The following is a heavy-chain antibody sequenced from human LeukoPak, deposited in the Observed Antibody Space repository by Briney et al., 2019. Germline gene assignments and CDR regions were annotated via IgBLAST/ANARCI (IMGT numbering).Heavy chain of an antibody. CDR2: IYYSGST. CDR1: GGSISSLY. V-gene: IGHV4-59*11. Sequence: PSETLSLTCTVSGGSISSLYWSWIRQPPGKGLEWIGYIYYSGSTNYNPSLKSRVTISVDTSKNQFSLKLSSVTAADTAVYYCAREALVGAGGFDYWGQGTLVTVSS. CDR3: AREALVGAGGFDY. D-gene: IGHD1-26*01. J-gene: IGHJ4*02.